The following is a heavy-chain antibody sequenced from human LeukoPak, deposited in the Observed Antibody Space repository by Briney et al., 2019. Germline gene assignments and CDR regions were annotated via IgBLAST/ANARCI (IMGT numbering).Heavy chain of an antibody. CDR2: IKQDGSEK. V-gene: IGHV3-7*01. J-gene: IGHJ4*02. D-gene: IGHD3-3*01. Sequence: GGSLRLSCAASGFTFSSYWMSWVRQAPGKGLEWVANIKQDGSEKYYVDFVKGRFTISRDNAKNSLYLQMNSLRAEDTAVYYCARDLYDFWSGYYTGIDYWGQGTLVTVSS. CDR3: ARDLYDFWSGYYTGIDY. CDR1: GFTFSSYW.